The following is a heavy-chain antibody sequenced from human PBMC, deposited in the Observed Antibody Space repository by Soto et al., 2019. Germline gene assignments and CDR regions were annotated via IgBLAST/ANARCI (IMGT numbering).Heavy chain of an antibody. CDR1: GYSFTSYR. Sequence: GESLKISCRGSGYSFTSYRIGWVRQMPGKGLEWMGSIFPGDSDTRHSPSFQGQVTITADKSISTAYLQWSSLKASDTAMYYCARSYYYDSRGYYFYYFDYWGQGTLVTVSS. J-gene: IGHJ4*02. D-gene: IGHD3-22*01. CDR3: ARSYYYDSRGYYFYYFDY. CDR2: IFPGDSDT. V-gene: IGHV5-51*03.